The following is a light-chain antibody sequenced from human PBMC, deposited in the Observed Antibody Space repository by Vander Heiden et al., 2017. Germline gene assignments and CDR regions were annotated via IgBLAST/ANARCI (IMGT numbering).Light chain of an antibody. CDR2: DVS. CDR1: SSDVGGYNY. J-gene: IGLJ1*01. Sequence: QSALTQPRSVSGSPGQSVTISCTGTSSDVGGYNYVSWYQQHPGQAPKLMINDVSKRPSGVPDRFSGSKSGNTASLTISGLQAEDEADYYCCSYAGSNTYVFGTGTKVTVL. V-gene: IGLV2-11*01. CDR3: CSYAGSNTYV.